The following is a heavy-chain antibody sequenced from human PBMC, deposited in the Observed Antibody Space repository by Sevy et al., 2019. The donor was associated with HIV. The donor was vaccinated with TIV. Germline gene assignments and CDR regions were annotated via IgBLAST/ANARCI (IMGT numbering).Heavy chain of an antibody. D-gene: IGHD3-22*01. CDR2: ISYDGSDK. J-gene: IGHJ4*02. CDR1: GFTFSNAW. Sequence: GGSLRLSCAASGFTFSNAWMNWVRQAPGKGLEWVVVISYDGSDKFYADSVKGRFTISRDNSKNTVYLQMNSLGPEDAAVYYCAKDLLGDYYDSSGVLDYWGQGTLVTVSS. CDR3: AKDLLGDYYDSSGVLDY. V-gene: IGHV3-30*18.